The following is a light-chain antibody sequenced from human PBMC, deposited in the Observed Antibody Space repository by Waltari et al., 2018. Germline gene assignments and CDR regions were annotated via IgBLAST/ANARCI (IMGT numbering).Light chain of an antibody. V-gene: IGLV2-14*01. CDR1: SSDVGFYNY. J-gene: IGLJ1*01. CDR3: NSYTTARNLDYV. CDR2: EVT. Sequence: QSALTQPASVSGSPGQSITISCTGTSSDVGFYNYVSWYQHPPGKAPKLMVYEVTNRPSGVSNRFSGTKSVTTASLTISGLQAEDEADYYCNSYTTARNLDYVFGTGTKVTVL.